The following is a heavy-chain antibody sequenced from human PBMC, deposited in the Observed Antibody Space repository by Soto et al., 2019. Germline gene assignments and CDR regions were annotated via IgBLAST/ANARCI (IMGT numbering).Heavy chain of an antibody. D-gene: IGHD5-18*01. V-gene: IGHV4-39*07. CDR2: IYYSGST. J-gene: IGHJ4*02. Sequence: SETLSLTCTVSGGSISSSSYYWGWIRQPPGKGLEWIGSIYYSGSTNYNPSLKSRVTISVDTSKNQFSLKLSSVTAADTAVYYCARGGYSYGYFRDFHTHDYWGQGTLVTVSS. CDR3: ARGGYSYGYFRDFHTHDY. CDR1: GGSISSSSYY.